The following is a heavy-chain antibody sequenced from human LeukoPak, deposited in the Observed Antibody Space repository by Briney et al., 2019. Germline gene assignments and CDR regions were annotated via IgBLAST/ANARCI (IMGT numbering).Heavy chain of an antibody. CDR2: IRNYNGNT. V-gene: IGHV1-18*01. D-gene: IGHD2-21*02. J-gene: IGHJ4*02. CDR3: ARDAAYCGGDCYRNSFDY. CDR1: GYSFINYG. Sequence: ASVKVSCKGSGYSFINYGFNWVRQAPGQGLEWMGWIRNYNGNTEYAQNLQGRVSMTTDTSTNTAYMELRSLRSDDTAMYYCARDAAYCGGDCYRNSFDYWGQGTLVTVSS.